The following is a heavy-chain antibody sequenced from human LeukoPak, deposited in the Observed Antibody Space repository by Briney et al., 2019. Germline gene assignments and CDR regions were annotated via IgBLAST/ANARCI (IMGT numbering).Heavy chain of an antibody. D-gene: IGHD2-2*01. CDR3: AGLPGYCSSTSCYAGIDYYYGMDV. CDR1: GGTFSSYA. V-gene: IGHV1-69*01. Sequence: ASVKVSCKAFGGTFSSYAISWVRQAPGQGLEWMGGIIPIFGTANYAQKFQGRVTITADESTSTAYMELSSLRSEDTAVYYCAGLPGYCSSTSCYAGIDYYYGMDVWGQGTTVTVSS. CDR2: IIPIFGTA. J-gene: IGHJ6*02.